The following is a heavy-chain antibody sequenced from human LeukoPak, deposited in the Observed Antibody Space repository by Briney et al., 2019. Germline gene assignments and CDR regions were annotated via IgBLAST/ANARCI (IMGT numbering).Heavy chain of an antibody. CDR1: GFTFSSYG. J-gene: IGHJ4*02. CDR3: SKELSGWYFDY. D-gene: IGHD6-19*01. CDR2: ISYDGHNK. Sequence: PGGSLRLSCAASGFTFSSYGMHWVRQAPGKGPEWVAVISYDGHNKFYADSVKGRFTLSRDNSKNTLYLQMNSLRAEDTAVYYCSKELSGWYFDYWGQGTLVTVSS. V-gene: IGHV3-30*18.